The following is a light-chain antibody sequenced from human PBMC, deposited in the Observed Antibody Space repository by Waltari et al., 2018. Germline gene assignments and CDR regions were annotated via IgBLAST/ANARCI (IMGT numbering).Light chain of an antibody. CDR1: QGVSDR. J-gene: IGKJ2*01. CDR3: LQHNTFPYT. Sequence: IQMTQSPSSLSASIGDRVTITCRASQGVSDRLGWFQKRPGKAPRRLIYAASNLQIGVPSRFSGSGSGTEFTLTINSLQPEDSATYYCLQHNTFPYTFGQGTKLEIK. CDR2: AAS. V-gene: IGKV1-17*01.